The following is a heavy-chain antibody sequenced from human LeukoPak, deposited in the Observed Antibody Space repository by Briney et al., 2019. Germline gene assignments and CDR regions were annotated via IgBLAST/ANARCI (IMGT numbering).Heavy chain of an antibody. CDR1: GGSISSSNW. D-gene: IGHD3-10*01. J-gene: IGHJ6*04. Sequence: PSGTMSLTCAVSGGSISSSNWGCGVRQPPGKGLEWIGEIYHSGSTTYNPSLKSRVTISVDKSKNQFSLNRRSVTAADTAVYYCARGPYYYRPVGDYYYGMDVWGKGTTVTVSS. CDR2: IYHSGST. V-gene: IGHV4-4*02. CDR3: ARGPYYYRPVGDYYYGMDV.